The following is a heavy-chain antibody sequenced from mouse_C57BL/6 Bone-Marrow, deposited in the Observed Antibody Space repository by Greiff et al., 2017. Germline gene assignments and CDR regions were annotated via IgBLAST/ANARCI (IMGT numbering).Heavy chain of an antibody. V-gene: IGHV1-82*01. CDR3: AKEPEPSAIPEYYYAMDY. J-gene: IGHJ4*01. CDR2: IYPGDGDT. Sequence: VKLMESGPELVKPGASVKISCKASGYAFSSSWMNWVKQRPGKGLEWIGRIYPGDGDTNYNGKFKGKATLTADKSSSTAYMQLSSLTSEDSAVYFSAKEPEPSAIPEYYYAMDYWGQGTSVTVSS. D-gene: IGHD6-1*01. CDR1: GYAFSSSW.